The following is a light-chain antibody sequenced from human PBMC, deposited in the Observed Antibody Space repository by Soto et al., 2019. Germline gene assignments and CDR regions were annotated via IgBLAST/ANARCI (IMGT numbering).Light chain of an antibody. V-gene: IGKV3-11*01. J-gene: IGKJ5*01. CDR1: QSFRGL. Sequence: VLTQSPVTLSLSPGERATLSCRASQSFRGLLAWYQQKPGQAPRLLIYDAYNRATGIPPRFSGSGSGTDFPLTISSLEPEDSAVYYCQQRHMWPITFGHGTRLEMK. CDR3: QQRHMWPIT. CDR2: DAY.